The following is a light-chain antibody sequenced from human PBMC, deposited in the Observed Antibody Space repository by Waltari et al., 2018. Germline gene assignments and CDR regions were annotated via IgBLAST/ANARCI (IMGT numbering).Light chain of an antibody. CDR2: TNN. J-gene: IGLJ2*01. CDR3: AVWDYSLNGXV. V-gene: IGLV1-44*01. CDR1: SSNIGRTN. Sequence: QSVLTQPPSASATPGQRVTISCSGSSSNIGRTNVTWYHQLPGTASKLLIYTNNQRPSGVPDRVSGSKSGTSASLAISGLQSEDEADYYCAVWDYSLNGXVFGGGTKLTVL.